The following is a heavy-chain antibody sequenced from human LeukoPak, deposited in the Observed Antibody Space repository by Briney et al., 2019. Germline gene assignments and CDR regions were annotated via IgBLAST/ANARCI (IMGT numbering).Heavy chain of an antibody. CDR2: ISGSGGST. CDR3: AKEGTKRDDYYDGSGYPLYFDY. Sequence: GGSLRLSCAASGFTFSSYGMSWVRQAPGKGLEWVSAISGSGGSTYYADSVKGRFTISRDNSKNTLYLQMNSLRAEDTAVYYCAKEGTKRDDYYDGSGYPLYFDYWGQGTLVTVSS. CDR1: GFTFSSYG. J-gene: IGHJ4*02. V-gene: IGHV3-23*01. D-gene: IGHD3-22*01.